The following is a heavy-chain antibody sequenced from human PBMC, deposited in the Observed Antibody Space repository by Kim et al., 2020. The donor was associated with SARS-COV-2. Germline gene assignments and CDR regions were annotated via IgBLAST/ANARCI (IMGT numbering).Heavy chain of an antibody. CDR1: GFTFSSYT. CDR2: ISSSSSTI. D-gene: IGHD3-3*01. Sequence: GGSLRLSCAASGFTFSSYTMNWVRQAPGKGLEWVAYISSSSSTIYYAYSVKDRGTISRDKAKYSHYLQMHSLRDEDTAVDFCARDSVPDDFLACMDVWG. V-gene: IGHV3-48*02. J-gene: IGHJ6*02. CDR3: ARDSVPDDFLACMDV.